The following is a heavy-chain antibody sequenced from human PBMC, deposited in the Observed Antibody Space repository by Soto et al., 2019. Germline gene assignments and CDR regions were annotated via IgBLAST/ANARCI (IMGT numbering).Heavy chain of an antibody. CDR1: GDSVSSNSAG. Sequence: SQTLSLTCAITGDSVSSNSAGWSWVRQSPSRGLEWLGRTYYRSKWYYEYAVSVRGRIAINPDTSKNQYSLQLNSVTPEDTAVYFCARGEQYSGRIFDYWGQGTLVTVSS. CDR2: TYYRSKWYY. J-gene: IGHJ4*01. V-gene: IGHV6-1*01. D-gene: IGHD1-26*01. CDR3: ARGEQYSGRIFDY.